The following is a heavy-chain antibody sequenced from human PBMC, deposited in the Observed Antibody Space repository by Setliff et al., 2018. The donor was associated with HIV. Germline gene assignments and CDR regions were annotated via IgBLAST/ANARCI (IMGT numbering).Heavy chain of an antibody. J-gene: IGHJ2*01. Sequence: GGSLRLSCEASGFTFSEYQMSWIRRAPGKGLEWISYISSSGHTIYYADSVKGRFTISRDNAKNSLYLQMNSLRAEDAAVYYCARDPYPYGDYGDWYFDLWGRGTLVTVSS. CDR1: GFTFSEYQ. CDR2: ISSSGHTI. V-gene: IGHV3-11*01. CDR3: ARDPYPYGDYGDWYFDL. D-gene: IGHD4-17*01.